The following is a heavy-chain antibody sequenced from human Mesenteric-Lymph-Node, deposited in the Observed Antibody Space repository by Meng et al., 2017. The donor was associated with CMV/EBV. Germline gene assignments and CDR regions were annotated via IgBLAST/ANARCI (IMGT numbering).Heavy chain of an antibody. J-gene: IGHJ5*02. Sequence: ASVKVSCKASGYTFIDYYMHWVRQAPGQGLEWMGWINPKSGGTNYAQKFQGRVTMTRDMSSGTAYMGLTRLTSDDTAVYYCARDGYSRYFNWFDPWGQGTLVTVSS. CDR1: GYTFIDYY. CDR3: ARDGYSRYFNWFDP. CDR2: INPKSGGT. V-gene: IGHV1-2*02. D-gene: IGHD2-21*01.